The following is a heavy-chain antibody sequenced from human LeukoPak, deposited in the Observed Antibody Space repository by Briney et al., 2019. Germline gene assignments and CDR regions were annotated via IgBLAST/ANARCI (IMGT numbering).Heavy chain of an antibody. Sequence: ASVKVSCKAFGYTFTGYYMHWVRQAPGQGLEWMGWINTNTGNPTYAQGFTGRFVFSLDTSVSTAYMQISGLKAEDTAVYFCARGMGATYFDNVYRPLTYYFDNWGQGTLVTVSS. J-gene: IGHJ4*02. V-gene: IGHV7-4-1*02. CDR1: GYTFTGYY. D-gene: IGHD3-16*01. CDR3: ARGMGATYFDNVYRPLTYYFDN. CDR2: INTNTGNP.